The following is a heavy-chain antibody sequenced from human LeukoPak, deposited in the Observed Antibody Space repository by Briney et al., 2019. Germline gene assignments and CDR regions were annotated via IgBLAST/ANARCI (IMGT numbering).Heavy chain of an antibody. V-gene: IGHV4-59*01. CDR3: ASGYCGGACQLGGVDM. J-gene: IGHJ3*02. CDR1: GGSFSGYY. CDR2: IYYSGNT. Sequence: SETLSLTCAVYGGSFSGYYWSWIRQPPGKGLEWIGYIYYSGNTNYNPSLKSRVTISVDTSKNQFSLKLSSVTAADTAVYYCASGYCGGACQLGGVDMWGQGTMVTVSS. D-gene: IGHD2-21*02.